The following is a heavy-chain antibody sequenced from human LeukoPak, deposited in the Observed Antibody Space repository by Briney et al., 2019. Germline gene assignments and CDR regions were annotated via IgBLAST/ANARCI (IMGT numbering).Heavy chain of an antibody. D-gene: IGHD6-19*01. CDR2: INHSGST. CDR3: ARVLEGSSGQHWYFDL. Sequence: SETLSLTCAVYGGSFSGYYWSWIRQPPGKGLEWIGEINHSGSTNYNPSLKSRVTISVDTSKNQFSLRLSSVTAADTAVYYCARVLEGSSGQHWYFDLWGRGALVTVSS. CDR1: GGSFSGYY. J-gene: IGHJ2*01. V-gene: IGHV4-34*01.